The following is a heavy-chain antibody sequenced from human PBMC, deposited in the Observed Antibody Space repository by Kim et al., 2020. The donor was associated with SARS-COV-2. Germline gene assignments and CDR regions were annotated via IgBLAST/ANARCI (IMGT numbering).Heavy chain of an antibody. D-gene: IGHD3-22*01. CDR3: AREVHYYDSSGYSV. V-gene: IGHV4-59*01. Sequence: NPSLKSRVTISVDTSKNQFSLKLSSVTAADTAVYYCAREVHYYDSSGYSVWGQGTLVTVSS. J-gene: IGHJ4*02.